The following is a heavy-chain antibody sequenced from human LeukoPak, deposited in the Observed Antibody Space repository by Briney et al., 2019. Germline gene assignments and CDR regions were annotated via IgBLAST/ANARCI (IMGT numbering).Heavy chain of an antibody. D-gene: IGHD6-19*01. V-gene: IGHV4-59*08. Sequence: SETLSPTCTVSGGSISSYYWSWIRQPPGKGLEWIGYIYYSGSTNYNPSLKSRVTISVDTSKNQFSLKVRSVTAADTAVYYCARHSSGWHETGPYYFDYWGQGTLVTVS. CDR2: IYYSGST. CDR3: ARHSSGWHETGPYYFDY. J-gene: IGHJ4*02. CDR1: GGSISSYY.